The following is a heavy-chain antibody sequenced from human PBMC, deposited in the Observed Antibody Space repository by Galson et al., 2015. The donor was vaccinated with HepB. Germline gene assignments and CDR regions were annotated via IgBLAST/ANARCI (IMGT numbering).Heavy chain of an antibody. J-gene: IGHJ4*02. D-gene: IGHD7-27*01. CDR1: GFTFNDYN. CDR2: INSDSTYI. CDR3: ARHPPLGAPVDY. Sequence: SLRLSCAASGFTFNDYNMIWVRQAPGKGLEWVSSINSDSTYIYYADSVRGRFTISRDNAKNSLYHQMNSLRVEDTAIYYCARHPPLGAPVDYWGQGTRVTVSS. V-gene: IGHV3-21*01.